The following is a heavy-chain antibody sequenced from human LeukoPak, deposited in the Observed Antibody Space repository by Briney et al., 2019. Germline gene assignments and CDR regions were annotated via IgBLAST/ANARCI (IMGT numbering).Heavy chain of an antibody. V-gene: IGHV3-9*01. D-gene: IGHD3-3*01. Sequence: GGSLRLSCAASGFTFDDYAMHWVRQAPGKGLEWVSGISWNSGSIGYADSVKGRFTISRDNAKNSLYLQMNSLRAEDTALYYCARGVKFWSGYYTLEHNWFDPWGQGTLVTVSS. CDR3: ARGVKFWSGYYTLEHNWFDP. J-gene: IGHJ5*02. CDR1: GFTFDDYA. CDR2: ISWNSGSI.